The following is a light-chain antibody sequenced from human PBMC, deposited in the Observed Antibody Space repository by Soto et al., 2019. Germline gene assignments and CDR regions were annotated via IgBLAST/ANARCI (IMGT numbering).Light chain of an antibody. V-gene: IGLV1-40*01. J-gene: IGLJ1*01. CDR1: SSNIGAGYD. CDR3: QSYDSSLSAYV. CDR2: RNN. Sequence: HSVLTXPPSVSGAPGQRVTISCTGSSSNIGAGYDVHWYQQLPGTAPKLLIFRNNNRPSGVPDRFSGSKSGTSASLAITGLQAEDEADYYCQSYDSSLSAYVFATGTKVTVL.